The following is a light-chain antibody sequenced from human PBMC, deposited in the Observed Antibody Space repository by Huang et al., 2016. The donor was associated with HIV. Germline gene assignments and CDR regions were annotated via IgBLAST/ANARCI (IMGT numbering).Light chain of an antibody. J-gene: IGKJ4*01. V-gene: IGKV3-20*01. CDR2: GTS. CDR1: QSVSGTY. Sequence: EIVLTQSPGTLSLSPGGRATLSCRASQSVSGTYLAWYQQKPGQAPRLLIYGTSIRATGIPDRFSGSGSATDFTLTISRLEPEDFAVYYCQQYGTSPPSLTFGGGTKVEIK. CDR3: QQYGTSPPSLT.